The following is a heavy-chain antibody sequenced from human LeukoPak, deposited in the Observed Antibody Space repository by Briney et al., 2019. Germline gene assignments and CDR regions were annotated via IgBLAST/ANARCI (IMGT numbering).Heavy chain of an antibody. V-gene: IGHV3-48*04. CDR1: GFTFSSYN. Sequence: PGGSLRLSCAASGFTFSSYNMNWVRQAPGKGLEWISYISSGRSVVFYADSVKGRFTVSRDNAKNSLYLQMNSLRAEDTAVYYCVRLSYYDSSGYYDAWFDPWGQGTLVTVSS. J-gene: IGHJ5*02. CDR3: VRLSYYDSSGYYDAWFDP. CDR2: ISSGRSVV. D-gene: IGHD3-22*01.